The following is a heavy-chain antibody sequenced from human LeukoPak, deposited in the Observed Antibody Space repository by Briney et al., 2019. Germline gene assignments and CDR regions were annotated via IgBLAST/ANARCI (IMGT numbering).Heavy chain of an antibody. J-gene: IGHJ6*02. CDR3: ARGRSRDYYGMDV. Sequence: ASVKVSCKASGYTFTSYDINWVGKAMGKGLEGLDWMNPNSGNTGYAQKFQGRVTMTRNTSISTAYMELSSLRSEDTAVYYCARGRSRDYYGMDVWGQGTTVTVSS. V-gene: IGHV1-8*01. CDR2: MNPNSGNT. CDR1: GYTFTSYD.